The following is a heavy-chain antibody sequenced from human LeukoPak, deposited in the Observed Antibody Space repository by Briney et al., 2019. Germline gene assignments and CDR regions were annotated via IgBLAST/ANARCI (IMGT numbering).Heavy chain of an antibody. V-gene: IGHV1-18*01. CDR3: ARRGKTFGGVIATWGAFDI. Sequence: ASVKVSCKASGYTFTSYGISLVRQAPGQGLEWMGWFSAYNGNTNYAQRLQCRVTMTTDTSTSTAYTELRSLRSDDTAVYYCARRGKTFGGVIATWGAFDIWGQGTMVTVSS. CDR2: FSAYNGNT. D-gene: IGHD3-16*02. CDR1: GYTFTSYG. J-gene: IGHJ3*02.